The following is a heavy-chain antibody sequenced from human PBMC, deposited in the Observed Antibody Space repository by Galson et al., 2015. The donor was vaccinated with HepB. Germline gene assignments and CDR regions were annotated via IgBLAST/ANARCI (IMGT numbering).Heavy chain of an antibody. Sequence: SVKVSCKASGGTFSSYTISWVRQAPGQGLEWMGRIIPILGIANCAQKFQGRVTITADKSTSTAYMELSSLRSEDTAVYYCARDPKYSSSWYYFDYWGRGTLVTVSS. CDR1: GGTFSSYT. D-gene: IGHD6-13*01. CDR2: IIPILGIA. V-gene: IGHV1-69*04. J-gene: IGHJ4*02. CDR3: ARDPKYSSSWYYFDY.